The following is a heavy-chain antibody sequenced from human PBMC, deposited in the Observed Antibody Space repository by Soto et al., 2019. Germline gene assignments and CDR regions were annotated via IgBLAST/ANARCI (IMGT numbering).Heavy chain of an antibody. CDR1: GYSFTSYW. CDR3: ARSIQYYYDSSGNYGMDV. Sequence: LGESLKISCKGSGYSFTSYWIGWVRQMPGKGLEWMGIIYPGDSDTRYSPSFQGQVTISADKSISTAYLQWSSLKASDTAMYYCARSIQYYYDSSGNYGMDVWGQGTTVTVSS. D-gene: IGHD3-22*01. J-gene: IGHJ6*02. CDR2: IYPGDSDT. V-gene: IGHV5-51*01.